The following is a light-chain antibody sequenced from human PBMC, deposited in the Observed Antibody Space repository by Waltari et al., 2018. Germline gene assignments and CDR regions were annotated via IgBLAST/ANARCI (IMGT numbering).Light chain of an antibody. CDR2: TAN. J-gene: IGLJ3*02. V-gene: IGLV8-61*01. CDR1: SGSLSTTSY. CDR3: ALYMGSGIWV. Sequence: QTVVTQEPSLSVSPGGTVTLTCALSSGSLSTTSYATWYQQTPGQAPRALVYTANPLSSGVPDRFSGSILGNTAALTITGAQADDESDYYCALYMGSGIWVFGGGTRLTVL.